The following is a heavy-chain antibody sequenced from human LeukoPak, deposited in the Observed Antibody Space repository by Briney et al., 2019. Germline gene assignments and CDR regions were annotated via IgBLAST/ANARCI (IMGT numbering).Heavy chain of an antibody. V-gene: IGHV3-21*01. CDR1: GFTFSSYS. D-gene: IGHD1-26*01. J-gene: IGHJ4*02. CDR2: ISSSSSYI. CDR3: ARGESGSYYVFDY. Sequence: GGSPRLSCAASGFTFSSYSMNWVRQAPGKGLEWVSSISSSSSYIYYADSVKGRFTISRDNAKNSLYLQVNSLRAEDTAVYYCARGESGSYYVFDYWGQGTLVTVSS.